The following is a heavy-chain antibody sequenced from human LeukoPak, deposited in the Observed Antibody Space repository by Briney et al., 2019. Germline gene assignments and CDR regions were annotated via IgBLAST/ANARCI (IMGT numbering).Heavy chain of an antibody. D-gene: IGHD1-26*01. CDR2: IGTAGDT. CDR3: AKDRLGATGY. Sequence: PGGSLRLSCAAFGFTFSSYTMTWVRQAPGKGLEWVSAIGTAGDTYYPGSVKGRFTISRENAKNSLYLQMNSLRAEDTAVYYCAKDRLGATGYWGQGTLVTVSS. CDR1: GFTFSSYT. V-gene: IGHV3-13*01. J-gene: IGHJ4*02.